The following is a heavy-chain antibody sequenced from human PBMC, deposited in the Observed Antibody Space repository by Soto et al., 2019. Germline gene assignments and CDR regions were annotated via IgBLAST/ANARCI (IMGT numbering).Heavy chain of an antibody. CDR2: IYHSGST. CDR3: ARTLAAAGTRTVDI. CDR1: GGSIRSYY. V-gene: IGHV4-59*01. D-gene: IGHD6-13*01. J-gene: IGHJ3*02. Sequence: QVQLQESGPGLVKPSETLSLTCSVSGGSIRSYYWSWIRQPPGKGLEWIGYIYHSGSTNHNPSLKSRVSISVDTSKNQFSLKLSSVTAADTAVYYCARTLAAAGTRTVDIWGQGTLVTVSS.